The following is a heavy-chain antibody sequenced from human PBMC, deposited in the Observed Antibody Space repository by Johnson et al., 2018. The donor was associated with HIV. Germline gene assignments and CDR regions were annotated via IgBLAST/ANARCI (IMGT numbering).Heavy chain of an antibody. D-gene: IGHD7-27*01. Sequence: QVQLVESGGGLVQPGRSLRLSCAASGFTFSSYAMHWVRQAPGKGLEWVAVISYDGSNKYYADAVKGRFTFSRDNSKNTLNLQVSSLRVEDTAVYYCAKVLSPRPWGDDAFDIWGQGTMVTVSS. CDR1: GFTFSSYA. V-gene: IGHV3-30-3*01. CDR3: AKVLSPRPWGDDAFDI. CDR2: ISYDGSNK. J-gene: IGHJ3*02.